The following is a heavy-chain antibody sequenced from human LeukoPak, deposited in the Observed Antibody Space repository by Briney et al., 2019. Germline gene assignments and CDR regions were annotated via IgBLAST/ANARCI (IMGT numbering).Heavy chain of an antibody. Sequence: GGSLRLSCAASGFTFSSYAMHWVRQAPGKGLVWVALISYNGSDKYYIDSVKGRFTISRDNSKNTLYLQMNSLRAEDTAVYYCAKDLVGDDFWSGHDAFDIWGQGTMVTVSS. CDR2: ISYNGSDK. V-gene: IGHV3-30*04. CDR3: AKDLVGDDFWSGHDAFDI. CDR1: GFTFSSYA. D-gene: IGHD3-3*01. J-gene: IGHJ3*02.